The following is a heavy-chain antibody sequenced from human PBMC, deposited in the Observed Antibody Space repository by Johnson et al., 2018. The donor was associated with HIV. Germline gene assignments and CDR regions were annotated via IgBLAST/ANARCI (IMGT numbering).Heavy chain of an antibody. J-gene: IGHJ3*02. D-gene: IGHD2-15*01. V-gene: IGHV3-15*01. Sequence: VQLVESGGGLVEPGGSLRLSCVASGFTFSDAWMNWVRRAPGKGLEWVGRIKSKTDDGTTDYTTPVKGSFTISRDDSKNTLYLQMNSLKTEDTAGYYCCTGDIVVVVGAILLPLHDAFDIWGQGTMVTVSS. CDR2: IKSKTDDGTT. CDR1: GFTFSDAW. CDR3: CTGDIVVVVGAILLPLHDAFDI.